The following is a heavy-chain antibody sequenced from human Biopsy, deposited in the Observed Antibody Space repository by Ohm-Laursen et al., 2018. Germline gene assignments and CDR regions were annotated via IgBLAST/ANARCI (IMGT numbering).Heavy chain of an antibody. J-gene: IGHJ3*02. D-gene: IGHD1-26*01. CDR2: IYYSGST. CDR1: GGSIYNSF. V-gene: IGHV4-59*01. Sequence: GTLSLTCTVSGGSIYNSFWSWIRQPPGKGLEWIGYIYYSGSTSYNPSLKSRVTISVDRSKNHFSLELSSVTAADTAVYYCARGTGRYYVYGAFDIWGQGTVVTVSS. CDR3: ARGTGRYYVYGAFDI.